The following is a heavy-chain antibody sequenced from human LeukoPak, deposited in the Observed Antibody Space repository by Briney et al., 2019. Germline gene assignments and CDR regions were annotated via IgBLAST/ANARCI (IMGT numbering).Heavy chain of an antibody. CDR1: GYTFTGYY. D-gene: IGHD3-10*01. V-gene: IGHV1-69*02. Sequence: SVKVSCKASGYTFTGYYMHWVRQAPGQGLEWMGRIVPILGIANYAQKFQGRVTITADKSTSTAYMELSSLRSEDTAVYYCARHGTMVRGALGAFDIWGQGTMVTVSS. J-gene: IGHJ3*02. CDR3: ARHGTMVRGALGAFDI. CDR2: IVPILGIA.